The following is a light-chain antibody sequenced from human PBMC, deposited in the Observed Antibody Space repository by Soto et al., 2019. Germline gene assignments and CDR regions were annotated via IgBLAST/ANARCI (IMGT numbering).Light chain of an antibody. J-gene: IGLJ1*01. CDR2: DVS. CDR1: SSDVGGSNY. V-gene: IGLV2-14*01. CDR3: GSYTSSSTLV. Sequence: QSALTQPASVSGSPGPSITISCTGTSSDVGGSNYVSWSQQHPGKAPKLMIYDVSNRPSGVSNRFSGSKSGNTASLTISGLQAEDEADYYCGSYTSSSTLVFGTGTKLTVL.